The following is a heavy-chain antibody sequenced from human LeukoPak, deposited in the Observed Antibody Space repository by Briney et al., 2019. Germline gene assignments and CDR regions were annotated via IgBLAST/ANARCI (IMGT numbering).Heavy chain of an antibody. CDR3: ARQRGYADYLDAFDV. V-gene: IGHV4-30-4*07. D-gene: IGHD4-17*01. J-gene: IGHJ3*01. Sequence: PSQTLSLTCAVSGGSISSGGYSWSWIRQPPGKGLECIGYIYHSGTTNYNPSLKSRVTISVDTSKNQFSLKLSSVTAADTAIYYCARQRGYADYLDAFDVWGQGTMVTVSS. CDR1: GGSISSGGYS. CDR2: IYHSGTT.